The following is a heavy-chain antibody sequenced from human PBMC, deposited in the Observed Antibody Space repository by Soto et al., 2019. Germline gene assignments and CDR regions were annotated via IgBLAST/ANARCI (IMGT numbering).Heavy chain of an antibody. CDR1: GFTVSAYS. D-gene: IGHD3-16*01. Sequence: GGSLRLSCAASGFTVSAYSMHWVRQAPGKGLEWLAVLSYDGSKNYYANSMTGRFTISRDNSKNTLFLQMKSLRAEDTAVYYCARGGEGPFFDQWGQGSLVTVSS. CDR2: LSYDGSKN. V-gene: IGHV3-30-3*01. CDR3: ARGGEGPFFDQ. J-gene: IGHJ4*02.